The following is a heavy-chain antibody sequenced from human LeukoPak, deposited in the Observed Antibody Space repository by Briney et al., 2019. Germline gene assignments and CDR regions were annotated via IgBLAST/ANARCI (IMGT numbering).Heavy chain of an antibody. Sequence: PGGSLRLSCAASGFTFSSYWMHWVRQAPGKGLEWVAVISYDGSNKYYADSVKGRFTISRDNSKNTLYLQMNSLRAEDTAVYYCAKAGSSGWYYYYYYMDVWGKGTTVTVSS. CDR2: ISYDGSNK. V-gene: IGHV3-30*18. CDR1: GFTFSSYW. D-gene: IGHD6-19*01. J-gene: IGHJ6*03. CDR3: AKAGSSGWYYYYYYMDV.